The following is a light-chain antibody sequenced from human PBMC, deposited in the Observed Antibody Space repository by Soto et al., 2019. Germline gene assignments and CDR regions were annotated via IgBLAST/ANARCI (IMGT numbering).Light chain of an antibody. J-gene: IGKJ1*01. CDR3: QHYGISSWT. Sequence: EIVLTQSPGTLSLSPGERATLSCRASQSVTGSYLAWYQQKPGQAPRLVIYGTYNRATGIPDRFSGSGSGTDLTLTISRLEPEDFAVYYCQHYGISSWTFGQGTKVEIK. V-gene: IGKV3-20*01. CDR2: GTY. CDR1: QSVTGSY.